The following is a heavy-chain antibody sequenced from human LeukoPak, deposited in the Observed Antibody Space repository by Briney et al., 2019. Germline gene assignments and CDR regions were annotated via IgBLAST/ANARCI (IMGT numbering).Heavy chain of an antibody. J-gene: IGHJ4*02. CDR3: ARSYDSSVYYGFDY. CDR1: GGSISSYY. V-gene: IGHV4-59*01. Sequence: SETLSLTCTVSGGSISSYYWTWIRQPPGKGLEWIGFIYDSGSTSYNPSLKSRVTISVDTSKNQFSLKLSSVTAADTAVYYCARSYDSSVYYGFDYWGQGTLVTASS. D-gene: IGHD3-22*01. CDR2: IYDSGST.